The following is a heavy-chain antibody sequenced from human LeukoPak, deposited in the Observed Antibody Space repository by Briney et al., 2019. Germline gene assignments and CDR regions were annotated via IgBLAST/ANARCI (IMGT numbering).Heavy chain of an antibody. J-gene: IGHJ6*03. D-gene: IGHD3-10*01. Sequence: ASVKVSCKASGYTFTGYYMHWVRQAPGQGLEWMGWINPNSGGTNYAQKFQGRVTMTRDTSISTAYMELSRLRSDDTAVYYCARDRQSSGSPSWEFYYYYMDVWGKGTTVTVSS. CDR2: INPNSGGT. CDR3: ARDRQSSGSPSWEFYYYYMDV. V-gene: IGHV1-2*02. CDR1: GYTFTGYY.